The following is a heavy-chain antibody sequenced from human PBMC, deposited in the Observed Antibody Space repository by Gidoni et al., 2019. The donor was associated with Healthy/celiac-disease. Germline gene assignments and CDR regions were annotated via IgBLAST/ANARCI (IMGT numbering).Heavy chain of an antibody. Sequence: QLQLQESGPGLVKPSETLSLTCTVSGGSISSSSYYWGWIRQPPGKGLEWIGSIYYSGSTYYNPSLKSRVTISVDTSKNQFSLKLSSVTAADTAVYYCARASGTGLYDYWGQGTLVTVSS. CDR3: ARASGTGLYDY. V-gene: IGHV4-39*07. CDR2: IYYSGST. CDR1: GGSISSSSYY. J-gene: IGHJ4*02. D-gene: IGHD1-1*01.